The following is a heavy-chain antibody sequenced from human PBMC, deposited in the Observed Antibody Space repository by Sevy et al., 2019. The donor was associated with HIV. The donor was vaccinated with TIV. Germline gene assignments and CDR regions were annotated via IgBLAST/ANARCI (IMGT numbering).Heavy chain of an antibody. D-gene: IGHD4-17*01. CDR2: ISTSGTTI. CDR3: GRGEEDADYPSYYFYGMDV. V-gene: IGHV3-11*04. Sequence: GGSLRLSCAASGFIFSNYYMSWIRQAPGKGLEWVSYISTSGTTIFYADSVKGRFTISRDNAKDSLYLQMNILRAEDTSLYLCGRGEEDADYPSYYFYGMDVWGQGTTVTVSS. J-gene: IGHJ6*02. CDR1: GFIFSNYY.